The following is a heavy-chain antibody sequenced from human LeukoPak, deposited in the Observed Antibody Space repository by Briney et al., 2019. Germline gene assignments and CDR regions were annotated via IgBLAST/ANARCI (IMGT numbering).Heavy chain of an antibody. J-gene: IGHJ3*02. CDR2: IYPGDSDT. V-gene: IGHV5-51*01. CDR1: GYRFTSYW. D-gene: IGHD1/OR15-1a*01. CDR3: ARLRGRQTTDAFDM. Sequence: PGESLKISCNGSGYRFTSYWIAWVRQMPGKGLKLMGIIYPGDSDTRYSPSFRGQVTISADKSISTAYLQWSSLKASDTAMYYCARLRGRQTTDAFDMWGQGTMVTVSS.